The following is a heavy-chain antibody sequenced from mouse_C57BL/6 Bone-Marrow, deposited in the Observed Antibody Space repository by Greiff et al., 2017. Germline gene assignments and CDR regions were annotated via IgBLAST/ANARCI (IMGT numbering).Heavy chain of an antibody. V-gene: IGHV1-55*01. J-gene: IGHJ4*01. CDR2: IYPGSGST. Sequence: QVQLQQPGAELVKPGASVKMSCKASGYTFTSYWITWVKQRPGQGLEWIGDIYPGSGSTNYTEKFTSKATLTVDTSSRTAYMQLSSLTSEDSAVYYCAREEDYWGQGTSVTVSS. CDR3: AREEDY. CDR1: GYTFTSYW.